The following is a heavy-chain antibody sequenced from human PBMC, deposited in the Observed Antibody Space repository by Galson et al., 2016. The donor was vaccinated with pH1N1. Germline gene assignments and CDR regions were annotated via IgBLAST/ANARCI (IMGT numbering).Heavy chain of an antibody. D-gene: IGHD2-21*01. Sequence: SLRLPCAASGFTFSSYGIHWVRQAPGKGLEGVAVIWYDGSQKYYSDSVEGRFTISRDNSKNTLYLQMNSLRVEDTAVYYCASLLMWFTESLGMDVWGQVTTVTFSS. V-gene: IGHV3-33*01. CDR1: GFTFSSYG. J-gene: IGHJ6*02. CDR3: ASLLMWFTESLGMDV. CDR2: IWYDGSQK.